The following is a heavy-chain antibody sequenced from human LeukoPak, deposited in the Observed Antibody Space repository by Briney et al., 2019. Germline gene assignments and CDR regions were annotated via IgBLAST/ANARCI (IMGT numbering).Heavy chain of an antibody. J-gene: IGHJ6*03. Sequence: SRGSLRLSCAASGFTFSSYSMNWVRQAPGKGLEWVSSISSSSSYIYYADSVKGRFTISRDNAKNSLYLQMNSLRAEDTAVYYCARGLVSGGYYMDVWGKGTTVTVSS. CDR1: GFTFSSYS. D-gene: IGHD3-10*01. V-gene: IGHV3-21*01. CDR3: ARGLVSGGYYMDV. CDR2: ISSSSSYI.